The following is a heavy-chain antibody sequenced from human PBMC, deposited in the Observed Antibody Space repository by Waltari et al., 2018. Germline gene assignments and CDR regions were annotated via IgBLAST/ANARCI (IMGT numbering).Heavy chain of an antibody. CDR1: GGSISSHY. CDR2: IYYSGST. Sequence: QVQLQESGPGLVKPSETLSLTCTVSGGSISSHYWSWIRQPPGKGLEWIGYIYYSGSTNYNPSLKSRVTISVDTSKNQFSLKLSSVTAADTAVYYCARVAGIAVAGPDYWGQGTLVTVSS. D-gene: IGHD6-19*01. J-gene: IGHJ4*02. V-gene: IGHV4-59*11. CDR3: ARVAGIAVAGPDY.